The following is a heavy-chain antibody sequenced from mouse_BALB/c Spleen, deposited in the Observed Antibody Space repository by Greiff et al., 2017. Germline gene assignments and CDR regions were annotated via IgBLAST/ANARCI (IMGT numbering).Heavy chain of an antibody. D-gene: IGHD2-1*01. CDR3: ARFGGNYLYAMDY. CDR2: INPGSGGT. J-gene: IGHJ4*01. Sequence: VQLQQSGAELVRPGTSVKVSCKASGYAFTNYLIEWVKQRPGQGLEWIGVINPGSGGTNYNEKFKGKATLTADKSSSTAYMQLSSLTSDDSAVYFCARFGGNYLYAMDYWGQGTSVTVSS. V-gene: IGHV1-54*01. CDR1: GYAFTNYL.